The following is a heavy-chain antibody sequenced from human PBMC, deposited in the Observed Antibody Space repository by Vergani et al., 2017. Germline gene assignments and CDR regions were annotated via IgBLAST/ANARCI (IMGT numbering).Heavy chain of an antibody. Sequence: QVQLVQSGAEVKKPGASVKVSCKVSGYTLTELSMHWVRQAPGKGLEWMGGFDPEDGETIYAQKFQGRVTMTEDTSTDTAYMELSSLRSDDTAVYYCHTDYDFWSAGGVWFDPWGQGTLVTVSS. J-gene: IGHJ5*02. CDR2: FDPEDGET. D-gene: IGHD3-3*01. CDR3: HTDYDFWSAGGVWFDP. CDR1: GYTLTELS. V-gene: IGHV1-24*01.